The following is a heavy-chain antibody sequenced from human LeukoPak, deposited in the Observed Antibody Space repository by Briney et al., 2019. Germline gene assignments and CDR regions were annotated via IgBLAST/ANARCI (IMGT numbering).Heavy chain of an antibody. D-gene: IGHD6-13*01. Sequence: GEALKISCKGSGYSFTNYWIGWVRQMPGKGLEWMGIIYPGDSDTRYSPSFQGQVTISADKSISTAYLQWSSLKASDTAMYYCARTAEQQLVLPNWFDPWGQGTLVTVSS. J-gene: IGHJ5*02. V-gene: IGHV5-51*01. CDR1: GYSFTNYW. CDR2: IYPGDSDT. CDR3: ARTAEQQLVLPNWFDP.